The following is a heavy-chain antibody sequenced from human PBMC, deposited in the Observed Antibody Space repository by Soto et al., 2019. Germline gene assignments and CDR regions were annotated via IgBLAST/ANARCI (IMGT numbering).Heavy chain of an antibody. CDR2: INSGGTVA. CDR3: AISTGGFGGLFVVPSDY. CDR1: GFTYESYA. V-gene: IGHV3-23*01. Sequence: EVQLLESGGWLVQPGGSLRLSCAASGFTYESYAMSWVRQAPGKGLEWVSGINSGGTVAHYADSVKGWFAISRDNSKNTLSLEMNSLRADDTGLYYCAISTGGFGGLFVVPSDYWGQGTLVTVSS. J-gene: IGHJ4*02. D-gene: IGHD3-16*02.